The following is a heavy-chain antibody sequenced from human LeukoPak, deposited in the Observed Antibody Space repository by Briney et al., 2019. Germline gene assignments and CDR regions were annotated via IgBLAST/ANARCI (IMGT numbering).Heavy chain of an antibody. J-gene: IGHJ4*02. CDR1: GFTFSSYS. D-gene: IGHD3-10*01. CDR2: ICGSSSYI. CDR3: ARDGSVTMVRGVPTPPDY. Sequence: SGGSLRLSCAASGFTFSSYSMNWVRQAPGKGLEWVSSICGSSSYIYYADSVKGRFTISRDNAKNSLYLQMNSLRAEDTAVYYCARDGSVTMVRGVPTPPDYWGQGTLVTVS. V-gene: IGHV3-21*01.